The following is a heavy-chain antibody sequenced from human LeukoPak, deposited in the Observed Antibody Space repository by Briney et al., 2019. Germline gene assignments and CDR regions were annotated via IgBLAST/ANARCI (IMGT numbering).Heavy chain of an antibody. J-gene: IGHJ2*01. V-gene: IGHV1-2*02. CDR2: INPNSGGT. D-gene: IGHD5-18*01. CDR1: GYTFTGYY. CDR3: AREVGGYRYGYRPTELSWYFDL. Sequence: ASVRVSCKASGYTFTGYYMHWVRQAPGQGLEWMGWINPNSGGTNYAQKFQGRVTMTRDTSISTAYMELSRLRSDDTAVYYCAREVGGYRYGYRPTELSWYFDLWGRGTLVTVSP.